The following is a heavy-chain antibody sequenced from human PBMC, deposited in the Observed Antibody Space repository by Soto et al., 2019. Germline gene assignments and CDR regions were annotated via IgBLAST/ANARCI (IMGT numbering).Heavy chain of an antibody. V-gene: IGHV4-34*01. CDR3: ARGSRCITIFGVVIIPFDY. J-gene: IGHJ4*02. CDR1: GGSFSGYY. CDR2: INHSGST. Sequence: QVQLQQWGAGLLKPSETLSLTCAVYGGSFSGYYWSWIRQPPGKGLEWIGEINHSGSTNYNPSLKSRVTISVDTSKNQFSLKLSSVTAADTAVYYCARGSRCITIFGVVIIPFDYWGQGTLVTVSS. D-gene: IGHD3-3*01.